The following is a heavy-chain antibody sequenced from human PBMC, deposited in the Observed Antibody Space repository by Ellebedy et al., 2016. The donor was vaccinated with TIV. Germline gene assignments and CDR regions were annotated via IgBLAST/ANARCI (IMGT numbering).Heavy chain of an antibody. J-gene: IGHJ3*02. CDR2: INPSGGST. Sequence: AASVKVSCKASGYTFTSYYMHWVRQAPGQGLEWMGIINPSGGSTSYAQKFQGRVTMTRNTSISTAYMELSSLRSEDTAVYYCATQWELGAFDIWGQGTMVTVSS. V-gene: IGHV1-46*01. D-gene: IGHD1-26*01. CDR3: ATQWELGAFDI. CDR1: GYTFTSYY.